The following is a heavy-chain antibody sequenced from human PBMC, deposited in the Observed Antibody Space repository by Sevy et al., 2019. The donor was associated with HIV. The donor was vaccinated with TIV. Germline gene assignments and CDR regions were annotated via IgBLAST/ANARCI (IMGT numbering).Heavy chain of an antibody. V-gene: IGHV1-2*06. D-gene: IGHD6-19*01. J-gene: IGHJ4*02. CDR2: INPNSGGT. CDR1: GYIFTDYY. CDR3: ARGSGWTIYYFDY. Sequence: ASVKVSCKASGYIFTDYYMHWVRQAPGQGLEWMGRINPNSGGTNYAQKLQGRVTMTRDTSISTAYMELSRLRSDDTAVYYCARGSGWTIYYFDYWGQGTLVTVSS.